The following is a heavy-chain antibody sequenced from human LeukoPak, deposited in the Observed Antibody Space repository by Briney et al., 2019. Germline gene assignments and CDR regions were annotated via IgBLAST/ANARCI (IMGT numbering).Heavy chain of an antibody. D-gene: IGHD2-2*01. Sequence: SETLSLTCAVYGGSFSDYFWGWIRQPPGKGLEWIGEINHSGRTYYNPSLKSRVTISVDTSKNQFSLNLSSVTAADTAVDYCARGVVVVPAAIHYGMDVWGQGTTVTVSS. J-gene: IGHJ6*02. CDR1: GGSFSDYF. V-gene: IGHV4-34*01. CDR2: INHSGRT. CDR3: ARGVVVVPAAIHYGMDV.